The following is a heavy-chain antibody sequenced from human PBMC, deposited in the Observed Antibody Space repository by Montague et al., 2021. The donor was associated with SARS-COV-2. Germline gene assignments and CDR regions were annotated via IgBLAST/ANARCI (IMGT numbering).Heavy chain of an antibody. CDR3: ARGCLSWFGAGSHCYGMDV. Sequence: SETLSLTCSVSGTSISSYYWNWIRQPPGKGLEWIGYISDSGSTNYNPSLKSRVTMSVDTSKNQMSLKLTSVTAADTAVYYCARGCLSWFGAGSHCYGMDVWGQGTTVTVSS. J-gene: IGHJ6*02. V-gene: IGHV4-59*01. CDR1: GTSISSYY. CDR2: ISDSGST. D-gene: IGHD3-10*01.